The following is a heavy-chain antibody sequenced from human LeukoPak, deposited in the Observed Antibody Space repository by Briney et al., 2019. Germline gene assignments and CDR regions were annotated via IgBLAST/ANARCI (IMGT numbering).Heavy chain of an antibody. CDR1: GFTFSTYG. J-gene: IGHJ4*02. D-gene: IGHD6-19*01. CDR3: ARGEQWLVKGRFDY. V-gene: IGHV3-30*03. CDR2: ISYDGTSK. Sequence: GGSLRLSCAASGFTFSTYGMHWVRQAPGKGLEWVAVISYDGTSKYHEDSVKGRFTISRDNSKNTLYLQMNSLRPEDTALYYCARGEQWLVKGRFDYWGQGTLVTVSS.